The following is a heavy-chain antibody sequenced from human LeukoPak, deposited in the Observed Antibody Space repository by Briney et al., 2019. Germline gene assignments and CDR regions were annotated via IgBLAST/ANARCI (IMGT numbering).Heavy chain of an antibody. V-gene: IGHV3-21*04. J-gene: IGHJ4*02. CDR2: ISSSSSYI. CDR1: GFTFSSYS. D-gene: IGHD1-26*01. CDR3: ARGGYYATAIDY. Sequence: GGSLRLSCAASGFTFSSYSMNWVRQAPGKGLEWVSSISSSSSYIYYADSVKGRFTISRDNAKNSLYLQMNSLRSDDTAVYYCARGGYYATAIDYWGQGTLVTVSS.